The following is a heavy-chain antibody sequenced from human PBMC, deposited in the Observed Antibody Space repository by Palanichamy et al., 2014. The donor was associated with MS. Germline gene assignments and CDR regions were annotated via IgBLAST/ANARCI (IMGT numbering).Heavy chain of an antibody. CDR3: ARGFDYYGSGMTYFDY. CDR1: GFTFSSYW. Sequence: EVQMVEVRGRRWSSLGGPVRLSCAASGFTFSSYWMSWVRQAPGKGLEWVANIKQDGNERYFVDSVKGRFTISRDNAKTSLYLQMNSLRAEDTAMYYCARGFDYYGSGMTYFDYWGQGTLVTVSS. V-gene: IGHV3-7*03. CDR2: IKQDGNER. D-gene: IGHD3-10*01. J-gene: IGHJ4*02.